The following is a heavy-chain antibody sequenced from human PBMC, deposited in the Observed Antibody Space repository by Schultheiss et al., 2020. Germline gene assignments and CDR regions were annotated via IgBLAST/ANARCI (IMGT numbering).Heavy chain of an antibody. J-gene: IGHJ4*02. V-gene: IGHV4-59*01. CDR1: GGSFSGYY. Sequence: SQTLSLTCAVYGGSFSGYYWSWIRQPPGKGLEWIGYIYYSGSTNYNPSLKSRVTISVDTSKNQFSLKLSSVTAADTAVYYCARGSWYDGDYWGQGTLVTVSS. CDR3: ARGSWYDGDY. D-gene: IGHD6-13*01. CDR2: IYYSGST.